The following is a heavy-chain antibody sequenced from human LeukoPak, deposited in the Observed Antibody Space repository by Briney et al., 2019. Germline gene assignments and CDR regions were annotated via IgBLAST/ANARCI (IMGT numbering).Heavy chain of an antibody. D-gene: IGHD6-19*01. V-gene: IGHV4-39*07. CDR3: ARGGRRIRQWLAPFDP. CDR1: GASITSNTYF. J-gene: IGHJ5*02. CDR2: ISYSKSA. Sequence: SETLSLTCTVSGASITSNTYFWDWIRQPPGKGLEWIGTISYSKSAYYNTSLKSRVTISVDTSKSQFSLKLRSVTAADTAVYYCARGGRRIRQWLAPFDPWGQGTLVTVSS.